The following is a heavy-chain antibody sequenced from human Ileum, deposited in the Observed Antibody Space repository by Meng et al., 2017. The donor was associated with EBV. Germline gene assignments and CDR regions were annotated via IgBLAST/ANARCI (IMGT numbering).Heavy chain of an antibody. V-gene: IGHV1-69*01. CDR1: GGNVKSLV. CDR3: ATDVGTVADH. Sequence: QVQPVQSGADVKKPGSSVQISCRASGGNVKSLVFSWVRLAPGQGLEWMGGVTPVFTSTLYAKHFKDRVTITADESTNTAFMELKNLQSDDTAIYYCATDVGTVADHWGPGTLVTVSS. D-gene: IGHD4-23*01. J-gene: IGHJ4*02. CDR2: VTPVFTST.